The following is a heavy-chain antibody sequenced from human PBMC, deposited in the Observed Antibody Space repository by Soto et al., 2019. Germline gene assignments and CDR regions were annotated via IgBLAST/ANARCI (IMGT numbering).Heavy chain of an antibody. J-gene: IGHJ4*02. CDR2: INTDGSIT. V-gene: IGHV3-74*01. CDR3: VRSGGWPDY. D-gene: IGHD2-15*01. Sequence: GGSLRLSCAASGFSFNTYWMHWVRQAPGKGLVWVSRINTDGSITNYADSVEGRFTISRDNAKNTLYLQMNSLRDEDAAVYYCVRSGGWPDYWGQGT. CDR1: GFSFNTYW.